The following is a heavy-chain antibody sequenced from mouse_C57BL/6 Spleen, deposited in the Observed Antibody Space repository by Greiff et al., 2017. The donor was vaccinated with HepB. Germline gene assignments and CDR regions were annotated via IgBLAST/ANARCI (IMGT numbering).Heavy chain of an antibody. CDR3: ARSSYYGSPPWFAY. CDR2: IYPRSGNT. D-gene: IGHD1-1*01. Sequence: VKLVESGAELARPGASVKLSCKASGYTFTSYGISWVKQRTGQGLEWIGEIYPRSGNTYYNEKFKDKATLTVDKSSSTAYMQLSSLTSEDSAVYYCARSSYYGSPPWFAYWGQGTLVTVSA. CDR1: GYTFTSYG. V-gene: IGHV1-81*01. J-gene: IGHJ3*01.